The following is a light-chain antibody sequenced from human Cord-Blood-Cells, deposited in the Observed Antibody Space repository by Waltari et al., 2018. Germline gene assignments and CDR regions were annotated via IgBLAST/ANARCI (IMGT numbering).Light chain of an antibody. CDR3: QQYYSTPRT. CDR2: WAS. Sequence: DIVMTQSPDSLAVSLGERATINCKSSQSVLHSSNNKNYLAWYQQKPGQPPKLLIYWASTRESGVPDRFSGSGSGTDFTLTISSLQAEDVAVYYCQQYYSTPRTFDQGTKVEIK. J-gene: IGKJ1*01. V-gene: IGKV4-1*01. CDR1: QSVLHSSNNKNY.